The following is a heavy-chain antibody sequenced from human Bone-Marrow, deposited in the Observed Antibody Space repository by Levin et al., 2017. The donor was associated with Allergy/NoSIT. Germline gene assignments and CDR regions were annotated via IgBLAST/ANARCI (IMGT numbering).Heavy chain of an antibody. CDR1: GFTFSTYA. J-gene: IGHJ5*02. D-gene: IGHD3-3*01. CDR3: AKDIYSASDFWSGLNWFDP. Sequence: PGGSLRLSCAASGFTFSTYAMHWVRQAPGKGLEWVAVISYDASYKYYTDSVKGRFTISRDNSKNTLYLQMNSLRPEDTAVYYCAKDIYSASDFWSGLNWFDPWGQGTLVTVSS. V-gene: IGHV3-30*18. CDR2: ISYDASYK.